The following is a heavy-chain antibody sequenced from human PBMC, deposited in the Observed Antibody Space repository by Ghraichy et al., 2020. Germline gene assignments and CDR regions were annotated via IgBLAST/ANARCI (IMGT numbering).Heavy chain of an antibody. CDR1: GGSFSGYY. D-gene: IGHD6-19*01. CDR2: INHSGST. V-gene: IGHV4-34*01. Sequence: SETLSLTCAVYGGSFSGYYWSWIRQPPGKGLEWIGEINHSGSTNYNPSLKSRVTISVDTSKNQFSLKLSSVTAADTAVYYCARTPASSGWYNYFDYWGQGTLVTVSS. J-gene: IGHJ4*02. CDR3: ARTPASSGWYNYFDY.